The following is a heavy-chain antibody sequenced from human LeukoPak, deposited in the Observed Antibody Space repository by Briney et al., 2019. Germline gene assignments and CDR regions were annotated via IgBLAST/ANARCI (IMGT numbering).Heavy chain of an antibody. CDR3: ARSTQGASGYPDY. V-gene: IGHV3-21*01. CDR2: ISSSSSYI. CDR1: GFTFSSYS. D-gene: IGHD3-22*01. Sequence: GGSLRLSCAASGFTFSSYSMNWVRQAPGKGLEWVSSISSSSSYIDYADSVKGRFTISRDNAKNSLYLQMNSLRAEDTAVYYCARSTQGASGYPDYWGQGTLVTVSS. J-gene: IGHJ4*02.